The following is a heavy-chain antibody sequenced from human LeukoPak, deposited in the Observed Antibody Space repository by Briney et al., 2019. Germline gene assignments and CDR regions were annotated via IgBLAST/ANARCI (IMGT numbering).Heavy chain of an antibody. CDR2: ISSSSSYI. CDR1: GFTFSSYS. D-gene: IGHD5-12*01. J-gene: IGHJ4*02. Sequence: GGSLRLSCAASGFTFSSYSMNWVRQAPGKGLEWVSSISSSSSYIYYADSVKGRFTISRDNAKNSLYLQMNSLRAEDTAVYYCAGVFRRGYSGYDLIGVDYWGQGILVTVSS. V-gene: IGHV3-21*01. CDR3: AGVFRRGYSGYDLIGVDY.